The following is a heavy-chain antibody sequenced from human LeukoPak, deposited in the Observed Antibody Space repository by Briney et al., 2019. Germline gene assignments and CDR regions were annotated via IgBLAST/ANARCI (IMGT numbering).Heavy chain of an antibody. Sequence: SETLSLTCTVSGGSISSSSYYWGWIRQPPGKGLEWIGNIYYSGSTYYNPSLKSRITISVDTPKNQFSLKLNSMTAADTAVYYCARLGPYYDFWSGYLPVDYWGQGTLVTVSS. CDR2: IYYSGST. CDR1: GGSISSSSYY. CDR3: ARLGPYYDFWSGYLPVDY. D-gene: IGHD3-3*01. J-gene: IGHJ4*02. V-gene: IGHV4-39*01.